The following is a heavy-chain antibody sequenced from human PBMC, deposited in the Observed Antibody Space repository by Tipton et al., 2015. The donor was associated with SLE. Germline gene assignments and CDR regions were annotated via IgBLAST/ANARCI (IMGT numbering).Heavy chain of an antibody. CDR2: IYYSGTT. D-gene: IGHD2-2*01. Sequence: TLSLTCTVSGGSISSDDYYWTWIRQHPGKGLEWIGYIYYSGTTYYNPSLKSRVTVSVDTSKNQFSLKLSSVTAADTAVYYCARHGRGSAFFDYWGQGTLVTVSS. V-gene: IGHV4-30-4*01. CDR1: GGSISSDDYY. CDR3: ARHGRGSAFFDY. J-gene: IGHJ4*02.